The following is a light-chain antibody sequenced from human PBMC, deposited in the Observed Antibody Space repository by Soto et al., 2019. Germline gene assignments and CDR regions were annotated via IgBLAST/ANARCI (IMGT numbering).Light chain of an antibody. V-gene: IGKV3-20*01. J-gene: IGKJ3*01. CDR2: GAS. CDR3: QQYGKSRFI. CDR1: QSVSSNY. Sequence: EIVLTQSPGTLSLSPGERATLSCRASQSVSSNYLAWYQQKPGQAPRLLIYGASSRATGIPDRFSGSGSGTDFTLTISRLEPEDFAVYYCQQYGKSRFIFGPGT.